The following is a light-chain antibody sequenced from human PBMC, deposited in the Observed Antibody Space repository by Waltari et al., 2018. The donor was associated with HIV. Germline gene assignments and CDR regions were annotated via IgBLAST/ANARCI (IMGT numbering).Light chain of an antibody. V-gene: IGLV1-47*01. CDR3: AVWDDSLNGLV. Sequence: SVMAQPPSTSGTPRQRVNIPCFWDNSQDGKYYGYWFPQVPGTTPKTLIYMNHQRPSGVPDRFSGSKSGTSASLAVSGLRSEDEAAYYCAVWDDSLNGLVFGTGTKLTVL. CDR2: MNH. J-gene: IGLJ2*01. CDR1: NSQDGKYY.